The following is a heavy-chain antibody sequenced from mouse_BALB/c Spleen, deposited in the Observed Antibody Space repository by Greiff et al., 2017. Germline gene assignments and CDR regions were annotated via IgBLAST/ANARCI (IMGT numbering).Heavy chain of an antibody. J-gene: IGHJ4*01. V-gene: IGHV3-8*02. Sequence: EVKLMESGPSLVKPSQTLSLTCSVTGDSITSGYWNWIRKFPGNKLEYMGYISYSGSTYYNPSLKSRISITRDTSKNQYYLQLNSVTTEDTATYYCARGYYGSSYVRIMDYWGQGTSVTVSS. D-gene: IGHD1-1*01. CDR1: GDSITSGY. CDR3: ARGYYGSSYVRIMDY. CDR2: ISYSGST.